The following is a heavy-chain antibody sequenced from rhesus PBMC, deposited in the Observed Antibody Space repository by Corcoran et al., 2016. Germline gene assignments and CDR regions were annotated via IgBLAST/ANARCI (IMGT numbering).Heavy chain of an antibody. CDR3: AREFGGQLNSLDV. Sequence: QLQLQESGPGLVKPSETLSLTCAVSGGSIRSNSWSWLRQPPGKGLEWVGRISGSSGSTDYNPSLKSRVTISTDTSKNQFSLKLGSVTAADTAVYYCAREFGGQLNSLDVWGRGVLVTVSS. D-gene: IGHD6-25*01. J-gene: IGHJ5-2*02. CDR1: GGSIRSNS. V-gene: IGHV4-173*01. CDR2: ISGSSGST.